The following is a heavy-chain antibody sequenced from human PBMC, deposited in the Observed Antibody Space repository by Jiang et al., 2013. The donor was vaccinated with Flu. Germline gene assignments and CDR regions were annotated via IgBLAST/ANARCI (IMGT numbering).Heavy chain of an antibody. V-gene: IGHV4-31*03. Sequence: KPSQTLSLTCTVSGGSISSGGYYWSWIRQHPGKGLEWIGYIYYSGSTYYNPSLKSRVTISVDTSKNQFSLKLSSVTAADTAVYYCARAYIVVVVAADRYFDLWGRGTLVTVSS. CDR2: IYYSGST. D-gene: IGHD2-15*01. CDR3: ARAYIVVVVAADRYFDL. J-gene: IGHJ2*01. CDR1: GGSISSGGYY.